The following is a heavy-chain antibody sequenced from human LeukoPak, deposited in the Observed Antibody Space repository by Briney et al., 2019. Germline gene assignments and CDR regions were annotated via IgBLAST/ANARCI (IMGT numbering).Heavy chain of an antibody. CDR1: GFTFSHYG. V-gene: IGHV3-48*01. CDR2: ITADSSPM. D-gene: IGHD6-6*01. CDR3: ARGRPADY. J-gene: IGHJ4*02. Sequence: RPGGSLRLSCAASGFTFSHYGMNWVRQAPGKGLEWVSYITADSSPMFYADSVKGRFTISRDNAKNSVSLQMNSLRAEDTAVYYCARGRPADYWGQGTLVTVSS.